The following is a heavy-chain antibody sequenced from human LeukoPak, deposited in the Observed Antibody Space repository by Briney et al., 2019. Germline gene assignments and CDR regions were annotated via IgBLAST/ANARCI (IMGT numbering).Heavy chain of an antibody. Sequence: PGGSLRLSCAASGFSIRNNYMTWVRQAPGKGLEWVSIIFGGGSTYYADSVKGRFTISRDNSKNTLYLQMNSLRGDDTAVYYCARVAQAGNRHYYYYYYMDVWGKGTTVTVSS. CDR3: ARVAQAGNRHYYYYYYMDV. D-gene: IGHD1-14*01. J-gene: IGHJ6*03. CDR2: IFGGGST. CDR1: GFSIRNNY. V-gene: IGHV3-66*01.